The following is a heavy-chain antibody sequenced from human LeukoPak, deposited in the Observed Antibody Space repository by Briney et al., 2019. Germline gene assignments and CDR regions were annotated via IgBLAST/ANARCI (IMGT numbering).Heavy chain of an antibody. CDR3: ARDLYDSSTPAPLSTPDY. J-gene: IGHJ4*02. Sequence: ASVKVSCKASGYTFTSYYMHWVRQAPGQGLEWMGIINPSGGSASYAQKFQGRVTMTRDMSTSTVYMELSSLRSEDTAVYYCARDLYDSSTPAPLSTPDYWGQGTLVTVSS. CDR1: GYTFTSYY. V-gene: IGHV1-46*01. CDR2: INPSGGSA. D-gene: IGHD3-22*01.